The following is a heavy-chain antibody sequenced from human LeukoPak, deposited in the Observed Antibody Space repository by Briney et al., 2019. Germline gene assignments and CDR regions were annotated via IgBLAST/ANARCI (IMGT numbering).Heavy chain of an antibody. CDR2: IYTSGST. V-gene: IGHV4-61*09. CDR3: ATTTVTTSAGFDY. J-gene: IGHJ4*02. Sequence: SQTLSLTCTVSGGSTSSGNNHWSWIRQPAGKGLEWIGHIYTSGSTNYNPSLKSRVTISVDTSKNQFSLKLSSVTAADTAVYYCATTTVTTSAGFDYWGQGTLVTVSS. CDR1: GGSTSSGNNH. D-gene: IGHD4-17*01.